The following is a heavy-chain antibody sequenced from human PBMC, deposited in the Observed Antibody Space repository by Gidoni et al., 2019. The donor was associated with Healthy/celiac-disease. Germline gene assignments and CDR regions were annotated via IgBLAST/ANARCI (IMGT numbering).Heavy chain of an antibody. J-gene: IGHJ3*02. CDR2: IYYSGST. Sequence: LQLQESGTGLVKPSETLSLTCTAPGGAISSSSSYWGCIRQPPGKGLEWIGSIYYSGSTYYNPSLKSRVTISVDTSKNQFSLKLSSVTAADTAVYYCARMTTSAFDIWGQGTMVTVSS. V-gene: IGHV4-39*01. D-gene: IGHD4-17*01. CDR1: GGAISSSSSY. CDR3: ARMTTSAFDI.